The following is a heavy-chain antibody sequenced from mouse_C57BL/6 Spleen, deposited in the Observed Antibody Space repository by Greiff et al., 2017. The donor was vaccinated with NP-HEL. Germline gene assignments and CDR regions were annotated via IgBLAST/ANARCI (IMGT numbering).Heavy chain of an antibody. J-gene: IGHJ2*01. V-gene: IGHV5-9*01. CDR2: ISGGGGNT. CDR3: ARHEGYYFDY. CDR1: GFTFSSYT. Sequence: EVQRVESGGGLVKPGGSLKLSCAASGFTFSSYTMSWVRQTPEKRLEWVATISGGGGNTYYPDSVKGRFTISRDNAKNTLYLQMSSLRSEDTALYYCARHEGYYFDYWGQGTTLTVSS.